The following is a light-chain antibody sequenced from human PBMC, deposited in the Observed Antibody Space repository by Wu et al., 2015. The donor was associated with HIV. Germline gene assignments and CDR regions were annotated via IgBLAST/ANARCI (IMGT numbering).Light chain of an antibody. V-gene: IGKV3-20*01. Sequence: EIVLTQSPGTLSLSPGERAALSCRASQSVSSSYIAWYQQKPGQAPRLFIYGASSRAAGIPDRFRGSGSGTDFTLTISRLEPEDSAVYYCQQYGSSPLTFGGGTKVEIK. CDR3: QQYGSSPLT. J-gene: IGKJ4*01. CDR1: QSVSSSY. CDR2: GAS.